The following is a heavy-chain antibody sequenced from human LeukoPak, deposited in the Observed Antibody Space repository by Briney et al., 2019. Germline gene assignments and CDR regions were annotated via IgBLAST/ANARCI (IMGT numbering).Heavy chain of an antibody. CDR3: ARQLYPYYFDY. CDR2: IYYSGST. V-gene: IGHV4-30-4*01. J-gene: IGHJ4*02. CDR1: GGSISSGDYY. D-gene: IGHD3-3*01. Sequence: SETLSLTCTVSGGSISSGDYYWSWIRQPPGKGLEWIGYIYYSGSTYYNPSLESRVTMSVDTSKNQFSLKLTSVTAADTALYYCARQLYPYYFDYWGQGTLVTVSS.